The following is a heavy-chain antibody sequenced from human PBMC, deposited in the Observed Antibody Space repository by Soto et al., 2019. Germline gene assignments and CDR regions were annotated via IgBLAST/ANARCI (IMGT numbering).Heavy chain of an antibody. J-gene: IGHJ6*02. Sequence: GGSLRLSCAASGFTFSNAWMNWVRQAPGKGLEWVGRIKSKTDGGTTDYAAPVKGRFTISRDDSKNRLYLQMNSLKTEVKAVYYCTTDRRYVDTAMERYYYYGMDVWGQGTTVTVSS. CDR3: TTDRRYVDTAMERYYYYGMDV. V-gene: IGHV3-15*07. D-gene: IGHD5-18*01. CDR2: IKSKTDGGTT. CDR1: GFTFSNAW.